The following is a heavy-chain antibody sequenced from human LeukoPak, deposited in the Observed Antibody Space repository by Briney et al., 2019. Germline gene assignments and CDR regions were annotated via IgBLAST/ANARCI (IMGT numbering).Heavy chain of an antibody. V-gene: IGHV4-59*01. D-gene: IGHD3-22*01. J-gene: IGHJ4*02. CDR2: IYYSGST. CDR1: GGSINSYY. CDR3: ARGGYYFDY. Sequence: SETLSLTCTVSGGSINSYYWSWIRQPPGKGLEWIGYIYYSGSTNYNPSLKSRVTISVDTSKSQFSLKLSSVTAADTAVYYCARGGYYFDYWGQGTLVTVSS.